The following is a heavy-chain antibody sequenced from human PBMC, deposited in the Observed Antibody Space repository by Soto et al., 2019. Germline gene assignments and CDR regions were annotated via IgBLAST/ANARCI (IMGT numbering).Heavy chain of an antibody. J-gene: IGHJ6*01. D-gene: IGHD3-3*01. CDR3: PTVEVFGSGNFYFYDYYDKDG. CDR1: GGSFSKNA. Sequence: SVKVSCKPSGGSFSKNAINWVRQAPGQGLEWLGGIIPIFGLTTYAPPFKGRLTITAAESRGATYRVLSRLTAGDTAMYFCPTVEVFGSGNFYFYDYYDKDGWGLGTSVTVSS. CDR2: IIPIFGLT. V-gene: IGHV1-69*13.